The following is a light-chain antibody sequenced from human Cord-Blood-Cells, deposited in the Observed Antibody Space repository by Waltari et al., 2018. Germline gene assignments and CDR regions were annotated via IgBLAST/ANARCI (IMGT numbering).Light chain of an antibody. J-gene: IGLJ2*01. CDR1: SSDVGGYNY. CDR3: SSYTSSSTRVV. Sequence: QSALTQPASVSGSPGQSSTISCTGTSSDVGGYNYVSWYQQPPGKAPKLMIYDVSNRPSWVSNRFSGSKSGNTASLTISGLQAEDEADYYCSSYTSSSTRVVFGGGTKLTVL. CDR2: DVS. V-gene: IGLV2-14*01.